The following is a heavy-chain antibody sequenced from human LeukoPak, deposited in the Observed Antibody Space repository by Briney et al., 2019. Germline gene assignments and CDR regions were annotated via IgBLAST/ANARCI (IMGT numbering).Heavy chain of an antibody. CDR2: INTNTANP. Sequence: SVKLSRKLSRYIFTSYAMNCVRHAPGHVLEWMGWINTNTANPTYGQGFTRRFVFSLDTSVSTAYLQISSLKAEDTAVYYCARASSGWSNWFDPWGQGTLVTVSS. J-gene: IGHJ5*02. CDR3: ARASSGWSNWFDP. CDR1: RYIFTSYA. V-gene: IGHV7-4-1*02. D-gene: IGHD6-19*01.